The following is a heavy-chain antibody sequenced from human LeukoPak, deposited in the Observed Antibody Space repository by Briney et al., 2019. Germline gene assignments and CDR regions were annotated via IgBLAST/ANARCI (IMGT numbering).Heavy chain of an antibody. Sequence: GGSLRLSCAASGFSFSNYGMHWVRQAPGQGLEWVAVIWYDGSNKYYADSVKGRFTISRDNSKNTLYVQMSSLRAEDTAVYYCARSNNGGWGYCDYWGQGSLVTVSS. D-gene: IGHD3-16*01. CDR2: IWYDGSNK. CDR1: GFSFSNYG. V-gene: IGHV3-33*01. CDR3: ARSNNGGWGYCDY. J-gene: IGHJ4*02.